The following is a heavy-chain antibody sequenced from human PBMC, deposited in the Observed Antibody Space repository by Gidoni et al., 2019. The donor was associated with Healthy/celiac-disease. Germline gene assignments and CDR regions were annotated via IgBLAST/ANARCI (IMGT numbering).Heavy chain of an antibody. D-gene: IGHD3-22*01. CDR2: ISADNGNT. CDR1: GYTVSSYG. J-gene: IGHJ5*02. Sequence: QVQLVQSGAEVKKPGASVKVSCTASGYTVSSYGISWVRQAPGQGLEWMGWISADNGNTNYAQKLQGRVTMTTDTSTSTAYMELRSLRSDDTAVYYCARDPNFGYDSSGYYQKGNWFDPWGQGTLVTVSS. CDR3: ARDPNFGYDSSGYYQKGNWFDP. V-gene: IGHV1-18*01.